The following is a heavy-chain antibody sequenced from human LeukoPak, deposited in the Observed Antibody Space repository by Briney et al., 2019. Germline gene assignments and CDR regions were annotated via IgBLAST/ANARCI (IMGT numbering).Heavy chain of an antibody. Sequence: PGGSLRLSCVACGFTFSSYEMNWVRQAPGKGPEWVSYISSSGSPIKYAESVKGGFTISRDNAKNSLYLQMNSLRAEDTAVYYCARPAGSNWYYICYWGQGAMVTVSS. CDR1: GFTFSSYE. V-gene: IGHV3-48*03. D-gene: IGHD6-13*01. CDR2: ISSSGSPI. J-gene: IGHJ4*02. CDR3: ARPAGSNWYYICY.